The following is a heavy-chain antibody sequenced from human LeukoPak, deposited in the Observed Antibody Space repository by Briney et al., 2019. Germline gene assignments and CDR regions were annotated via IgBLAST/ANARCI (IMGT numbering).Heavy chain of an antibody. Sequence: ASVKVSCKASGYTFNGYYLHWVRQAPGQGLEWMGWINPNSGGTKYAQKFQGRVTMTRDTSITTVYMELSGLKPDDTAVYYCARVDPGYSSGWQLDYWGQGTLVTVSS. V-gene: IGHV1-2*02. CDR2: INPNSGGT. CDR1: GYTFNGYY. CDR3: ARVDPGYSSGWQLDY. J-gene: IGHJ4*02. D-gene: IGHD6-19*01.